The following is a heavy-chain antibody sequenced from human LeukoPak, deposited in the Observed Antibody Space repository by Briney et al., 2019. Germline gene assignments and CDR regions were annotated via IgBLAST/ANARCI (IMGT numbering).Heavy chain of an antibody. J-gene: IGHJ5*02. D-gene: IGHD1-7*01. CDR2: IKQDGSEK. CDR3: AARTNPVIFWFDP. CDR1: GFTFSSYW. V-gene: IGHV3-7*01. Sequence: QSGGSLRLSCAASGFTFSSYWMSWVRQAPGKGLEWVANIKQDGSEKNSVDSVKGRFTISRDNTKNSLYLQMNSLRVEDTAVYYCAARTNPVIFWFDPWGQGTLVTVSS.